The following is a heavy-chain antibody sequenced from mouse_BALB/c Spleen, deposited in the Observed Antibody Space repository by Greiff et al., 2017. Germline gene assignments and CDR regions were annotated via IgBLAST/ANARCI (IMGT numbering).Heavy chain of an antibody. J-gene: IGHJ2*01. CDR2: ISSGSSTI. V-gene: IGHV5-17*02. Sequence: EVNVVESGGGLVKPGGSRKLSCAASGFTFSSFGMHWVRQAPEKGLEWVAYISSGSSTIYYADTVKGRFTISRDNPKNTLFLQMTSLRSEDTAMYYCASYYFDYWGQGTTLTVSS. CDR1: GFTFSSFG. CDR3: ASYYFDY.